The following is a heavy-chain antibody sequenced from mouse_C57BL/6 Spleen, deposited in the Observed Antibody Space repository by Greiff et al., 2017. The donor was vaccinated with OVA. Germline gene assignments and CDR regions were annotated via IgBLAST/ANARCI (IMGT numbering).Heavy chain of an antibody. V-gene: IGHV2-2*01. CDR2: IWSGGST. Sequence: VQGVESGPGLVQPSQSLSITCTVSGFSLTSYGVHWVRQSPGKGLEWLGVIWSGGSTDYNAAFISRLSISKDNSKSQVFFKMNSLQADDTAIYYCARNDYGSSYTWFAYWGQGTLVTVSA. J-gene: IGHJ3*01. CDR1: GFSLTSYG. D-gene: IGHD1-1*01. CDR3: ARNDYGSSYTWFAY.